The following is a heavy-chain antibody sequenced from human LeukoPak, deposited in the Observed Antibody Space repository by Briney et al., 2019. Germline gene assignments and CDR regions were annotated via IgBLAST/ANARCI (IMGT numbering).Heavy chain of an antibody. D-gene: IGHD3-3*01. CDR3: ARAEPTIFGVVIIGGFFDY. CDR2: IKQDGSEK. V-gene: IGHV3-7*01. CDR1: GFTFSSYW. J-gene: IGHJ4*02. Sequence: GGSLRLSCAASGFTFSSYWMSWVRQAPGKGLEWVANIKQDGSEKYYVDSVKGLFTISRDNAKNSLYLQMNSLRAEDTAVYYCARAEPTIFGVVIIGGFFDYWGQGTLVTVSS.